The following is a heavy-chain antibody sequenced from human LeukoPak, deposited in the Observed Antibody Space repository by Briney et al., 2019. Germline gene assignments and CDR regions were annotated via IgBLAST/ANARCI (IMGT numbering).Heavy chain of an antibody. CDR2: MNPNSGNT. CDR3: ARGRNGDSDY. V-gene: IGHV1-8*01. CDR1: GYTFSSYD. Sequence: GASVKVSCKASGYTFSSYDIHWVRQATGQGLEWMGWMNPNSGNTGYAQKFQGRVTMTRTPSISTAYMELRNLRSDDTAVYYCARGRNGDSDYWGQGTLVTVSS. J-gene: IGHJ4*02. D-gene: IGHD4-17*01.